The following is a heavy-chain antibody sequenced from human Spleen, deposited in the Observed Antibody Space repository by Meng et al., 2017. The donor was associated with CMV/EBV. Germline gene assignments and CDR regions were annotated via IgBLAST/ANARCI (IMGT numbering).Heavy chain of an antibody. D-gene: IGHD4-23*01. V-gene: IGHV1-8*02. CDR3: ARGNGGNHDAFDV. J-gene: IGHJ3*01. CDR1: GFTFTTYG. CDR2: MNPNSANT. Sequence: ASVKVSCKASGFTFTTYGISWVRQAPGQGLEWMGWMNPNSANTGYGQKFQGRVTMTRITSAGTAYMELSSLRSEDTAVYYCARGNGGNHDAFDVWGQGTMVTVSS.